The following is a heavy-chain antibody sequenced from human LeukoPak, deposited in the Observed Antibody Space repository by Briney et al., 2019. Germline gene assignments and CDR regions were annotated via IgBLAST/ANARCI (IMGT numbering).Heavy chain of an antibody. CDR1: GFTFSSYS. CDR2: ISSSSSYI. Sequence: GGSLRLSCAASGFTFSSYSMNWVRQAPGKGLEWVSSISSSSSYIYYADSVKGRLTISRDNAKNSLYLQMNSLRAEDTAVYYCARAVQLVLGKYYFDYWGQGTLVTVSS. V-gene: IGHV3-21*01. J-gene: IGHJ4*02. D-gene: IGHD6-13*01. CDR3: ARAVQLVLGKYYFDY.